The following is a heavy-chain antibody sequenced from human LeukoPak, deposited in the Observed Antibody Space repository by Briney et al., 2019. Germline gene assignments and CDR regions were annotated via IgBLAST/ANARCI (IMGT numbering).Heavy chain of an antibody. J-gene: IGHJ4*02. D-gene: IGHD2-21*02. CDR3: ARGGFYCGGDCYVDY. V-gene: IGHV4-34*01. CDR2: INHSGST. Sequence: SETLSLTCAVYGGSFSPYYWSWIRQPPGKGLECIGEINHSGSTNYNPSLKSRVTISVDTSKNQFSLRLSSVTAADTAVYHCARGGFYCGGDCYVDYWGQGTLVTVSS. CDR1: GGSFSPYY.